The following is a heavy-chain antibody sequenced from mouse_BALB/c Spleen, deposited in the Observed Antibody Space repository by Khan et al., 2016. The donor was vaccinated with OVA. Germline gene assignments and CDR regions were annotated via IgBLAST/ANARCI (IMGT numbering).Heavy chain of an antibody. CDR3: ARAGYGGFAY. CDR1: GFTFSDYY. J-gene: IGHJ3*01. D-gene: IGHD1-1*02. V-gene: IGHV5-4*02. CDR2: ISDGGSYT. Sequence: EVELVESGGGLVKPGGSLKLSCAASGFTFSDYYMYWVRQTPEKRLEWVATISDGGSYTYYPDSVQGRFTISRDNAKNNLYLQMSSLKSEDTAMYYCARAGYGGFAYWGQGTLVTVSA.